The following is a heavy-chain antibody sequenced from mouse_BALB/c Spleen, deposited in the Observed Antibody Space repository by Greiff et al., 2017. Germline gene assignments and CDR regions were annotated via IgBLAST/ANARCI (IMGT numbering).Heavy chain of an antibody. CDR1: GFTFSSYT. J-gene: IGHJ4*01. CDR2: ISSGGSYT. V-gene: IGHV5-6-4*01. Sequence: VQLVESGGGLVKPGGSLKLSCAASGFTFSSYTMSWVRQTPEKRLEWVATISSGGSYTYYPDSVKGRFTISRDNAKNTLYLQMSSLKSEDTAMYYCTRDLGSGAMDYWGQGTSVTVSS. D-gene: IGHD4-1*01. CDR3: TRDLGSGAMDY.